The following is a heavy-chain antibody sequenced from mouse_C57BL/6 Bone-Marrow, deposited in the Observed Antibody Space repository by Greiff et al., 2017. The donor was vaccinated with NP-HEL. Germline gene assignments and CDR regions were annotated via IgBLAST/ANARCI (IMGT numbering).Heavy chain of an antibody. V-gene: IGHV5-6*02. CDR2: ISSGGSYT. D-gene: IGHD1-1*01. CDR3: ARRGVVARDYFDY. J-gene: IGHJ2*01. CDR1: GFTFSSYG. Sequence: MLVESGGDLVKPGGSLKLSCAAPGFTFSSYGMSWVRQTPDKRLEWVATISSGGSYTYYPDSVKGRFTISRDNAKNTLYLKMSSLKSEDTAMYYCARRGVVARDYFDYWGQGTTLTVSS.